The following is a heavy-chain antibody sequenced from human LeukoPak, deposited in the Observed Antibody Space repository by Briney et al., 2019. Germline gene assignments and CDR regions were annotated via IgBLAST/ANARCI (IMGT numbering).Heavy chain of an antibody. D-gene: IGHD1-26*01. Sequence: ASVKVSCKASGYTFTGYYMHWVRQAPGQGLEWMGRINPNSGGTNYAQKFQGRVTMTRDTSISTAYMELSRLRSDDTAVYYCARGSSIVTSTIDWFDPWGQGALVAVSS. CDR1: GYTFTGYY. J-gene: IGHJ5*02. V-gene: IGHV1-2*06. CDR3: ARGSSIVTSTIDWFDP. CDR2: INPNSGGT.